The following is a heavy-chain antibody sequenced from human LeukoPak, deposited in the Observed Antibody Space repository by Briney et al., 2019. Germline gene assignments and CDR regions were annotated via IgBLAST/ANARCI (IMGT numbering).Heavy chain of an antibody. J-gene: IGHJ4*02. Sequence: GGSLRLSCVASGFTFSSSAMSWVRQAPGKGLEWVSTISGSGDRTYYADSVKGRFTISRDNSKNTLFLHMNSLRAEDTAVYSCAKGYYGSGNGWFDYWGQGTLVTVSS. CDR1: GFTFSSSA. V-gene: IGHV3-23*01. CDR3: AKGYYGSGNGWFDY. D-gene: IGHD3-10*01. CDR2: ISGSGDRT.